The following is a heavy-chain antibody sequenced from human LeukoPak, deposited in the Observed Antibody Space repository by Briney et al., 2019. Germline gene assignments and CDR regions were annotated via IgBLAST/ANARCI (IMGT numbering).Heavy chain of an antibody. D-gene: IGHD6-19*01. Sequence: PGRSLRLSCAASGFTFSSYAIHWVRQAPGKGLEWVAVTSGDGNNKKYADSVKGRFTISRDKSKNTLYLQMNSLRAEDTAVYYCLTRSLLTVTGNYYMDVWGKGTTVTVSS. CDR1: GFTFSSYA. CDR3: LTRSLLTVTGNYYMDV. CDR2: TSGDGNNK. J-gene: IGHJ6*03. V-gene: IGHV3-30-3*01.